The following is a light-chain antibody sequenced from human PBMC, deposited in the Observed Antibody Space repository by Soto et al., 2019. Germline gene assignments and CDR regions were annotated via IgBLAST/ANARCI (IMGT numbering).Light chain of an antibody. CDR1: QKVGEW. V-gene: IGKV3-11*01. J-gene: IGKJ1*01. CDR3: GQRHWPWT. Sequence: VLTQAPATVSLSPRERATLSCRASQKVGEWLGRYQQKPGQPPRLLIYDAVNRATGIPARFSGSGSGTDFTLTISSLEPEDFAVYYCGQRHWPWTVGLGTNVENK. CDR2: DAV.